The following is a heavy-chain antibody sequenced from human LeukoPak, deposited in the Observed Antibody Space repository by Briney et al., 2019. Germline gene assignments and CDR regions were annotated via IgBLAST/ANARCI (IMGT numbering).Heavy chain of an antibody. Sequence: SETLSPTCTVSGGSISSGGYYWSWIRQHPGKGLEWIGYIYYSGSTYYNPSLKSRVTISVDTSKNQFSLKLSSVTAADTAVYYCARHRGSSSEFDPWGLGTLVTISS. CDR3: ARHRGSSSEFDP. CDR2: IYYSGST. V-gene: IGHV4-31*03. CDR1: GGSISSGGYY. J-gene: IGHJ5*02. D-gene: IGHD6-6*01.